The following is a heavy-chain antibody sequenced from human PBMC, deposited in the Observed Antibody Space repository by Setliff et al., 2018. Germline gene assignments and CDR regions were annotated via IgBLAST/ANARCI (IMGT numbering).Heavy chain of an antibody. V-gene: IGHV1-3*01. CDR2: INAGNGNT. CDR1: GYTFTSYA. J-gene: IGHJ4*02. CDR3: AREWGSLGYYFDY. Sequence: ASVKVSCKASGYTFTSYAMHWVRQAPGQRLEWMGWINAGNGNTKYSQKFQGRVTITRDTSASTAYMELSSLRSEGTAVYYCAREWGSLGYYFDYWGQGTLVTVSS. D-gene: IGHD7-27*01.